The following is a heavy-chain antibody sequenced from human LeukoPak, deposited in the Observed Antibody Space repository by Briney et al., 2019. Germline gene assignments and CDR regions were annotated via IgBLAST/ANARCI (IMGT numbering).Heavy chain of an antibody. V-gene: IGHV4-34*01. J-gene: IGHJ3*02. CDR3: ARGGIVVVPAAHGVAFDI. Sequence: SETLSLTCAVYGGSFSGYYWSWIRQPPGKGLEWIGEINHSGSTNYNPSLKSRVTISVDTSKNQFSLKLSSVTAADTAVYYCARGGIVVVPAAHGVAFDIWGQGTMVTVSS. CDR2: INHSGST. D-gene: IGHD2-2*01. CDR1: GGSFSGYY.